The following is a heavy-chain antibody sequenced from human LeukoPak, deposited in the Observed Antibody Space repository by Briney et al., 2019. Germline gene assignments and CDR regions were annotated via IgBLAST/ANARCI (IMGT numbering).Heavy chain of an antibody. CDR3: ARGEYYYDSSGYPYAFDI. D-gene: IGHD3-22*01. Sequence: SETLPLTCTVSGGSISSYCWSWIRQPPGKGLEWIGYIYYSGSTNYNPSLKSRVTISVDTSKNQFSLKLSSVTAADTAVYYCARGEYYYDSSGYPYAFDIWGQGTMVTVSS. CDR1: GGSISSYC. CDR2: IYYSGST. J-gene: IGHJ3*02. V-gene: IGHV4-59*01.